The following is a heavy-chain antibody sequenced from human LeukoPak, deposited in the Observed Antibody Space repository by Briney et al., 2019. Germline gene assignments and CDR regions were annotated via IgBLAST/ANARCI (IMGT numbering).Heavy chain of an antibody. CDR1: GGSISSYY. V-gene: IGHV4-4*07. Sequence: PSETLSLTCTVSGGSISSYYWSWIRQPAGKGLEWIGRIYTSGSTNYNPSLKSRVTMSVDTSKNQFSLKLSSVTAADTAVYYCARDGEYNSSWYRNYYYGMDVWGQGTTVTVSS. J-gene: IGHJ6*02. CDR3: ARDGEYNSSWYRNYYYGMDV. CDR2: IYTSGST. D-gene: IGHD6-13*01.